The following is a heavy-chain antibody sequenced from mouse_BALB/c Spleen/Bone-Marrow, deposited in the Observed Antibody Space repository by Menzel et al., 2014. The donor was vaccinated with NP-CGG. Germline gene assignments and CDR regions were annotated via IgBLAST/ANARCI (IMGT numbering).Heavy chain of an antibody. V-gene: IGHV1-87*01. D-gene: IGHD2-1*01. J-gene: IGHJ4*01. CDR2: IYPGDGDT. CDR1: GYTFTSYW. Sequence: VQVVESGAELARPGASVKLSCKASGYTFTSYWMQWVKQRPGQGLEWIGAIYPGDGDTRYTQKFRGKATLTADKSSNTAYMQLSGLTSEDSAVYFCASPYGNYDAMDYWGQGTSVTVSS. CDR3: ASPYGNYDAMDY.